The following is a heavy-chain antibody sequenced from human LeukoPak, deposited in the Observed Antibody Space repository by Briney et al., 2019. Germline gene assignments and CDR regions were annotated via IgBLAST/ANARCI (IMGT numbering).Heavy chain of an antibody. Sequence: ASVKVSCKASGYTFTGYYMHWVRQAPGQGLEWMGWINPNSGGTNYAQKFQGRVTMTRDTSISTAYMELSRLRSDDTAVYYCARDLQLRYYYDSSGYWDYWGQGTLVTV. V-gene: IGHV1-2*02. CDR2: INPNSGGT. CDR1: GYTFTGYY. D-gene: IGHD3-22*01. J-gene: IGHJ4*02. CDR3: ARDLQLRYYYDSSGYWDY.